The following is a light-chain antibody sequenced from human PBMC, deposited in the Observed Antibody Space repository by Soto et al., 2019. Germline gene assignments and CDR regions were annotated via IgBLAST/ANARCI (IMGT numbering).Light chain of an antibody. J-gene: IGKJ1*01. V-gene: IGKV3-20*01. Sequence: IVLTQSPGTLSLSPGERATLSCRASQSISHKYLAWYQQEPGQAPRLLIHGVSIRATGIPDRFSGSGSGTDFTLTISRLEFDFFSLYYCQVFSGSPWTFCQGTKV. CDR2: GVS. CDR3: QVFSGSPWT. CDR1: QSISHKY.